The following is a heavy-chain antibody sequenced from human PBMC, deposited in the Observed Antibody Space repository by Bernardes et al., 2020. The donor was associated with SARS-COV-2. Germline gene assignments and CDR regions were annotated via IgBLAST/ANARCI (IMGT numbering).Heavy chain of an antibody. CDR1: GGSISSYY. Sequence: SETLSLTCTVSGGSISSYYWSWIRQPAGKGLEWIGRIYTSGSTNYNPSLKSRVTMSVDTSKNQFSLKLSSVTAADTAVYYCARDLWMSLRGYDSSGHAYYGMDVWGQGTTVTVSS. J-gene: IGHJ6*02. CDR3: ARDLWMSLRGYDSSGHAYYGMDV. CDR2: IYTSGST. V-gene: IGHV4-4*07. D-gene: IGHD3-22*01.